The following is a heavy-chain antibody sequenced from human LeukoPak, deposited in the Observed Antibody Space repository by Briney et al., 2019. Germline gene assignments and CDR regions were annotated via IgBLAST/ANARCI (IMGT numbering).Heavy chain of an antibody. CDR2: IIPILGIA. CDR3: ARDLTGGYFDY. J-gene: IGHJ4*02. V-gene: IGHV1-69*04. D-gene: IGHD2-15*01. CDR1: GGTFSSYA. Sequence: SVKVSCKASGGTFSSYAISWVRQAPGQGLEWMGRIIPILGIANYAQKFQGRVTITADKSTSTAYMELSSLRSEDTAVYYCARDLTGGYFDYWGQGTLVTVSS.